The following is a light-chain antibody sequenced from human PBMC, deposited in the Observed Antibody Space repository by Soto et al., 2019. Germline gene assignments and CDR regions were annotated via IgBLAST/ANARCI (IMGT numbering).Light chain of an antibody. CDR3: HQFATTRS. J-gene: IGKJ1*01. CDR2: GAS. CDR1: QSLSSSF. V-gene: IGKV3-20*01. Sequence: EIVLTQSPGTLSLSPGQRATLSCRASQSLSSSFLAWYQQKPGQAPRLIIYGASSRAAGIPDRFSGSGSGTDFTLTISSLEPEDFAVYYCHQFATTRSFDQGTKVDMK.